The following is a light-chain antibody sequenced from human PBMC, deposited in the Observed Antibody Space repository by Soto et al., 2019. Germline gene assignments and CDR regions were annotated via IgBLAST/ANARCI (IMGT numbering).Light chain of an antibody. J-gene: IGKJ5*01. Sequence: EIELTQSPSTLSGSPGERATVSCMASQSGSSYLAWYQQKPGQAPRLLIYDVFNRATRIPARFSGSGSGTDFTLTISSLEPEDFVIYYCQQRSLWPPTFAQATRPEIK. CDR3: QQRSLWPPT. V-gene: IGKV3-11*01. CDR2: DVF. CDR1: QSGSSY.